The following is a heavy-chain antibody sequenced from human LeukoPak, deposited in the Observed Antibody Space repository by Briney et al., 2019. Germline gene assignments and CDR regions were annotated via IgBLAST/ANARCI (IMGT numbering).Heavy chain of an antibody. CDR3: VRDSGYGLDAFDI. Sequence: SQTLSLTCVISGDSVSSNSAAWNWIRQSPSRGLEWLGSTYYRSKWYNDYAVSVRSRITISPDTSKNQFSLHLNSVTPEDTAVYYCVRDSGYGLDAFDIWDQGTMATVSS. J-gene: IGHJ3*02. V-gene: IGHV6-1*01. CDR2: TYYRSKWYN. CDR1: GDSVSSNSAA. D-gene: IGHD5-12*01.